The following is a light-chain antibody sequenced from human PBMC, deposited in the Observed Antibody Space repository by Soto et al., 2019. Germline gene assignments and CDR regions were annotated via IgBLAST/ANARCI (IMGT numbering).Light chain of an antibody. J-gene: IGKJ1*01. CDR2: AAS. Sequence: DIQMTQSPSSLSASVGDRLTITCRASQSISSYLNWYQQKPGKAPKLLIYAASSLQSGVPSRFSGSGSGTDFTLTISSLQPEDFATFYCRQSYSTPPTFGQGTKVEIK. CDR3: RQSYSTPPT. CDR1: QSISSY. V-gene: IGKV1-39*01.